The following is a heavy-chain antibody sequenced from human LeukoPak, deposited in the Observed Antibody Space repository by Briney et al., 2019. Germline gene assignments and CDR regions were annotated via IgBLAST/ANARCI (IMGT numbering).Heavy chain of an antibody. J-gene: IGHJ4*02. Sequence: ASVKVSCKVSGCTLTELSMHWVRQAPGKGLEWMGGFDPEDGETIYAQKFQGRVTMTEDTSTDTAYMGLSSLRSEDTAVYYCATALGDFWSGYTLYYFDYWGQGTLVTVSS. D-gene: IGHD3-3*01. CDR3: ATALGDFWSGYTLYYFDY. V-gene: IGHV1-24*01. CDR1: GCTLTELS. CDR2: FDPEDGET.